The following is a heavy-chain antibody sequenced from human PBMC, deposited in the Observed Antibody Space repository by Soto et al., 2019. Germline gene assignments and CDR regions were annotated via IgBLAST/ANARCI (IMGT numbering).Heavy chain of an antibody. J-gene: IGHJ1*01. V-gene: IGHV4-34*01. CDR1: GGSFSGYY. CDR3: ARGLVSRRFQH. D-gene: IGHD3-16*02. Sequence: PSETLSLTCAAYGGSFSGYYWSWIRQPPGKGLEWIGEINHSGSTNYNPSLKSRVTISVDTSKNQFSLKLSSVTAADTAVYYCARGLVSRRFQHWGQGTLVTVSS. CDR2: INHSGST.